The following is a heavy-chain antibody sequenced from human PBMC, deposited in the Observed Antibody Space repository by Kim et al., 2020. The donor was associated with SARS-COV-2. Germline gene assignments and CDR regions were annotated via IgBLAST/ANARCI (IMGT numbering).Heavy chain of an antibody. Sequence: GGSLRLSCSASGFTFSSYAMHWVRQAPGKGLEYVSAISSNGGSTYYADSVKGRFTISRDNSKNTLYLQMSSLRAEDTAVYYCVKGDSGYEKYYFDYWGQGTLVTVSS. J-gene: IGHJ4*02. D-gene: IGHD5-12*01. V-gene: IGHV3-64D*06. CDR3: VKGDSGYEKYYFDY. CDR2: ISSNGGST. CDR1: GFTFSSYA.